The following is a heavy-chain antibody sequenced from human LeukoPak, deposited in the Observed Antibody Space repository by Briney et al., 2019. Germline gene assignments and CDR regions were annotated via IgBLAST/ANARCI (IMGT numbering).Heavy chain of an antibody. CDR1: GFTFSSYA. D-gene: IGHD2-2*01. V-gene: IGHV3-23*01. CDR3: AKRSRVVVPAARDNYYYYYMDV. Sequence: GGSLRLSCAASGFTFSSYAMSWVRQAPGKGLEWVSAISGSGGSTYYADSVKGRFTISRDNSKNTLYLQMNSLRAEDTAVYYCAKRSRVVVPAARDNYYYYYMDVWDKGTTVTVSS. CDR2: ISGSGGST. J-gene: IGHJ6*03.